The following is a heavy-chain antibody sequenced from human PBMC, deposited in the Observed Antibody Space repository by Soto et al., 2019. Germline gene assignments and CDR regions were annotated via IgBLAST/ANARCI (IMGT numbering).Heavy chain of an antibody. V-gene: IGHV4-34*01. CDR1: GGSFSGYH. Sequence: SETLSLTCAVYGGSFSGYHWSWIRQPPGKGLEWIGEINHSGSTNYNPSLKSRVTISVDTSKNQFSLKLSSVTAADTAVYYCARGRRHYDFWSGYYTGHYYGMDVWGQGTTVTVSS. CDR2: INHSGST. D-gene: IGHD3-3*01. CDR3: ARGRRHYDFWSGYYTGHYYGMDV. J-gene: IGHJ6*02.